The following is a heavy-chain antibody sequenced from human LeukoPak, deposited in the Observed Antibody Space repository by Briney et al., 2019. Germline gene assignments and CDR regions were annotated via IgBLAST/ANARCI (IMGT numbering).Heavy chain of an antibody. CDR2: INHSGST. Sequence: SETLSLTCAVYGGSFSGYYWSWLRQPPGKGLEWIGEINHSGSTNYNPSLKSRVTISVDTSKNQFSLKLSSVTAADTAVYYCARGLRRGSTIFGVVTGNWFDPWGQGTLVTVSS. CDR1: GGSFSGYY. CDR3: ARGLRRGSTIFGVVTGNWFDP. J-gene: IGHJ5*02. V-gene: IGHV4-34*01. D-gene: IGHD3-3*01.